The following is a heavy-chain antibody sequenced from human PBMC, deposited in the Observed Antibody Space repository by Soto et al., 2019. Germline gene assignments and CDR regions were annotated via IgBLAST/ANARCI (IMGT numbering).Heavy chain of an antibody. V-gene: IGHV4-59*01. Sequence: SETLSLTCTVSGGSISSYYWSWIRQPPGKGLEWIGYIYYSGSTNYNPSLKSRVTISVDTSKNQFSLKLSSVTAADTAVYYCARDRSSSLGKYYYSGMDVWGQGTTVTVSS. CDR2: IYYSGST. J-gene: IGHJ6*02. D-gene: IGHD6-6*01. CDR3: ARDRSSSLGKYYYSGMDV. CDR1: GGSISSYY.